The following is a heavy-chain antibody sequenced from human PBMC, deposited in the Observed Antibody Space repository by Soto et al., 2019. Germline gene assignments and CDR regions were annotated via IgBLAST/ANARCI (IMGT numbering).Heavy chain of an antibody. J-gene: IGHJ5*02. CDR1: GGSISSYY. CDR3: ARDRKRSGIAAAGTVSWFDP. Sequence: SETLSLTCTVSGGSISSYYWSWIRQPPGKGLEWIGYIYYSGSTNYNPSLKSRVTISVDTSKNQFSLKLSSVTAADTAVYYCARDRKRSGIAAAGTVSWFDPWGQGTLVTVSS. D-gene: IGHD6-13*01. V-gene: IGHV4-59*01. CDR2: IYYSGST.